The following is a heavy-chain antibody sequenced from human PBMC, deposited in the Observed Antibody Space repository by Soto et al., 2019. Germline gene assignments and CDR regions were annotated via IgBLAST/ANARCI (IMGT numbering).Heavy chain of an antibody. V-gene: IGHV1-8*01. Sequence: ASVKVSCKASGYTFTSYDINWVRQATGQGLEWMGWMNPNSGNTGYAQKFQGRVTMTRNTPISTAYMELRSLRSDDTAVYYCARGAGYDGWDYYYYGMDVWGQGTTVTVSS. J-gene: IGHJ6*02. CDR3: ARGAGYDGWDYYYYGMDV. CDR1: GYTFTSYD. CDR2: MNPNSGNT. D-gene: IGHD3-3*01.